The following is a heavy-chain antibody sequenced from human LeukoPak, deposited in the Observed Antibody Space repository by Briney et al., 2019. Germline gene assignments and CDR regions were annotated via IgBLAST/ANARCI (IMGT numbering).Heavy chain of an antibody. J-gene: IGHJ4*02. CDR1: GGSISSSSGNC. CDR2: IYHSGST. D-gene: IGHD3-22*01. V-gene: IGHV4-4*02. Sequence: PSETLSLTCAVSGGSISSSSGNCWTWVRQPPGKGLEWIGEIYHSGSTNYNPSLKSRVTISVDTSKNQFSLKLTSVTAADTAVYYCARGANYYDSSGHSATFDYWGQGTLVTVSS. CDR3: ARGANYYDSSGHSATFDY.